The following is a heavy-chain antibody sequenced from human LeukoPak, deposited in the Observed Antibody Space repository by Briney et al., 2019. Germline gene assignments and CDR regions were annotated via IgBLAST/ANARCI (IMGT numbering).Heavy chain of an antibody. CDR3: ARDSSRLDAFDI. CDR1: GGSISSYY. J-gene: IGHJ3*02. CDR2: IYDSGST. Sequence: SETLSLTYTVSGGSISSYYWSWIRQPPGKGLEWIGYIYDSGSTYYNPSLKSRVTISVDTSKNQFSLKLSSVTAADTAVYYCARDSSRLDAFDIWGQGTMVTVSS. V-gene: IGHV4-59*12. D-gene: IGHD6-13*01.